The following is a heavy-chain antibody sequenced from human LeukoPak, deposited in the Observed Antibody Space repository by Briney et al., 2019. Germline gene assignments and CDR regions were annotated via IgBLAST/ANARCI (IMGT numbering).Heavy chain of an antibody. CDR2: IHISGTT. V-gene: IGHV4-4*07. Sequence: SETLSLTCTVSGGSTSDYYWSWVRQPAGKGLEWIGRIHISGTTYYNPSLKSRFTMSIDTSKNQFSLKLSSVTAADTAVYYCARLHWYYYYMDVWGKGTTVTVSS. D-gene: IGHD1-1*01. CDR3: ARLHWYYYYMDV. J-gene: IGHJ6*03. CDR1: GGSTSDYY.